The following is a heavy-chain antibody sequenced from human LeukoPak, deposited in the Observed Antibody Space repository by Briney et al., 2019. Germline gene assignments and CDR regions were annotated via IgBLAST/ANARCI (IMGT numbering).Heavy chain of an antibody. D-gene: IGHD1-26*01. Sequence: PGGSLRLSCAASGFTFSGSAMHWVRQASGKGLEWVGRIRSKANSYATAYAASVKGRFTISRDDSKNTAYLQMNSLKTEDTAVYYCTRHFSGSYFNFDYWGQGTLVTVSS. V-gene: IGHV3-73*01. CDR2: IRSKANSYAT. CDR3: TRHFSGSYFNFDY. J-gene: IGHJ4*02. CDR1: GFTFSGSA.